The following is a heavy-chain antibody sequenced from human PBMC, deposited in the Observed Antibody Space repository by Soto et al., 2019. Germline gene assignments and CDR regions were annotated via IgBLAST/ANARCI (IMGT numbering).Heavy chain of an antibody. D-gene: IGHD2-21*01. CDR2: FDPEDGET. Sequence: GASVKVSCKVSGYTLTELSMHWVRQAPGKGLEWMGGFDPEDGETIYAQKFQGRVTMTEDTSTDTAYMELSSLRSEDTAVYYCATFRKFQCLPVYVFYIWGQGTMVTVSS. J-gene: IGHJ3*02. CDR1: GYTLTELS. CDR3: ATFRKFQCLPVYVFYI. V-gene: IGHV1-24*01.